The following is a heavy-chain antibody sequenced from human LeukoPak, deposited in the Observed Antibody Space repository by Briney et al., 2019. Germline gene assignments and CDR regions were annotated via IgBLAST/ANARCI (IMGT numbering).Heavy chain of an antibody. V-gene: IGHV4-61*02. D-gene: IGHD3-22*01. CDR3: ARTRPDYYYDSSGYINWFDP. CDR2: IYTSGST. CDR1: GGSISSGSYY. J-gene: IGHJ5*02. Sequence: SETLSLICTVSGGSISSGSYYWSWIRQPAGKGLEWIGRIYTSGSTNYNPSLKSRGTISVDTSKNQFSLKLSSVTAADTAVYYCARTRPDYYYDSSGYINWFDPWGQGTLVTVS.